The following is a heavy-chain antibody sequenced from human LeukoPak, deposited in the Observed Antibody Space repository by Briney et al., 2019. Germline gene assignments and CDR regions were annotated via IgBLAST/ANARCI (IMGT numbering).Heavy chain of an antibody. V-gene: IGHV3-7*01. CDR3: ATDRDNSDWQKRFDS. J-gene: IGHJ4*02. D-gene: IGHD2-21*02. CDR1: GFTFSTYW. Sequence: PGGSLRLSCAASGFTFSTYWMNWYRQVPGKGLEWVGNINQDASEINYVDSVRGRFTISRDNAKNSLHLQMNSLRAEDTAVYYCATDRDNSDWQKRFDSWGQGTLVTVSS. CDR2: INQDASEI.